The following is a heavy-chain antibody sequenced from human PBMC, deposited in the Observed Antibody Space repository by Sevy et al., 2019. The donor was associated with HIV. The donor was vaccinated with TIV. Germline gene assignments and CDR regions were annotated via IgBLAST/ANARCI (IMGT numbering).Heavy chain of an antibody. CDR3: AKDGGDYGYDY. CDR2: ISYDESNK. CDR1: GFTFSSYG. V-gene: IGHV3-30*18. D-gene: IGHD4-17*01. J-gene: IGHJ4*02. Sequence: GGSLRLSCAASGFTFSSYGMHWVRQAPGKGLEWVAVISYDESNKYYADSVKGRFTISRDNSKNTLYLQMNSLRAEDTAVYYCAKDGGDYGYDYWGRGTLVTVSS.